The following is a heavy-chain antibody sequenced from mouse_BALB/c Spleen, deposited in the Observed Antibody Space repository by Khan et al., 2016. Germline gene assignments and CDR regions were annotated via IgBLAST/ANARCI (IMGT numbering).Heavy chain of an antibody. CDR3: ARDDRWFAY. Sequence: EVALVASGGGLVKPGGSLKLSCAASGFTFSDYYMYWVRQTPEKRLAWVETISAGGSYTYYPDSVQGRFTISRDNAKNNLYLQMSSLKSEDTAMYYCARDDRWFAYWGQGTLVTVSA. J-gene: IGHJ3*01. D-gene: IGHD2-14*01. V-gene: IGHV5-4*02. CDR1: GFTFSDYY. CDR2: ISAGGSYT.